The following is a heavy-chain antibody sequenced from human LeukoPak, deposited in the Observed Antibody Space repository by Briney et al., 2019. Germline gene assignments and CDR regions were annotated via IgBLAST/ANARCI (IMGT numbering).Heavy chain of an antibody. CDR1: GGSISSYY. V-gene: IGHV4-59*01. D-gene: IGHD4-17*01. CDR2: IYYSGST. J-gene: IGHJ4*02. Sequence: PSETLSLTCTVSGGSISSYYWSWIRQPPGKGLEWVGYIYYSGSTNYNPSLKSRVTISVDTSKNQLSLQLSSVTAADAAVYYCVRGGPPTVTRFDYWGQGTLVTVSS. CDR3: VRGGPPTVTRFDY.